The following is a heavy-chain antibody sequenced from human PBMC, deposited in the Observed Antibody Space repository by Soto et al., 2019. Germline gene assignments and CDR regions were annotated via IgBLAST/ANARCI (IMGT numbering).Heavy chain of an antibody. Sequence: SETLSLTCTVSGGSISSYYWSWIRQPPGKGLEWIGYIYYSGSTNYNPSLKSRVTISVDTSKNQFSLKLSSVTAADTAVYYCARNNGDYDPNFDYWGQGTLVTVSS. D-gene: IGHD4-17*01. CDR1: GGSISSYY. CDR2: IYYSGST. CDR3: ARNNGDYDPNFDY. J-gene: IGHJ4*02. V-gene: IGHV4-59*08.